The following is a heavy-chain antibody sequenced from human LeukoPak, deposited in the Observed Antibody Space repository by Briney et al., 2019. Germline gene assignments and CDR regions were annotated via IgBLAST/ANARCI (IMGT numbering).Heavy chain of an antibody. V-gene: IGHV3-7*03. Sequence: GGSLRLSCEASGFTFRRYWMSWVRQAPGKGLEWVANIKGDGSQKYYVDSVKGRFTISRDNAKSSLYLQMNSLRAEDTAVYYCAKAPLLVVTAIQFDYWGQGTLVTVSS. CDR2: IKGDGSQK. J-gene: IGHJ4*02. D-gene: IGHD2-21*02. CDR3: AKAPLLVVTAIQFDY. CDR1: GFTFRRYW.